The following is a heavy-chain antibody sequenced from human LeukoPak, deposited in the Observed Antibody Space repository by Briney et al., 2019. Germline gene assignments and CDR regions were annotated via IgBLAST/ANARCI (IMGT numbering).Heavy chain of an antibody. CDR1: GGSITSYY. V-gene: IGHV4-59*08. CDR2: IYYSGST. J-gene: IGHJ4*02. Sequence: SETLSLTCTVSGGSITSYYWGWIRQPPAKRLEWIGNIYYSGSTNYNPSLKGRVTISVDTSKNQFSLKLTSVTAADTAVYYCARQGSGKYAPFDYWGQGTLVTVSS. CDR3: ARQGSGKYAPFDY. D-gene: IGHD1-26*01.